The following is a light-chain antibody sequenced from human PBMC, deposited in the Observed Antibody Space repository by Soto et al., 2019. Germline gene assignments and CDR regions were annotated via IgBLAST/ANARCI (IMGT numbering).Light chain of an antibody. Sequence: EIVMTQSPATLSVSPGEGATLSCKASQNVYNNLAWYQQRPGQPPRLLIYDASTRATGISARFSGSGYGTEFTLTISSLQSEDFAVYFCQQCRNWPLTFGGGNKV. CDR1: QNVYNN. CDR2: DAS. J-gene: IGKJ4*01. CDR3: QQCRNWPLT. V-gene: IGKV3-15*01.